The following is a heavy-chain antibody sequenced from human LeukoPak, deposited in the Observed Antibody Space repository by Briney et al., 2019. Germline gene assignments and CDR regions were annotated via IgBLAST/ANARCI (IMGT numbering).Heavy chain of an antibody. Sequence: RGSLRLSCAASGFTFSSYAMSWVRQAPGKGLEWVSAISGSGGSTYYAASVKGRFTISRDNSKNTLYLQMNSLRAEDTAVYYCAKVGSAGAYYYYYMDVWGKGTTVTVSS. CDR3: AKVGSAGAYYYYYMDV. V-gene: IGHV3-23*01. J-gene: IGHJ6*03. CDR1: GFTFSSYA. D-gene: IGHD4/OR15-4a*01. CDR2: ISGSGGST.